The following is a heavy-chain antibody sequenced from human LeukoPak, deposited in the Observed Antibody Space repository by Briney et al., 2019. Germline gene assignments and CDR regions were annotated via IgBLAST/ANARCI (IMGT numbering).Heavy chain of an antibody. Sequence: SETLSLTCTVSGGSISSSSYYWGWIRQPPGKGLEWIGSIYYSGSTYYNPSLKSRVTISVDTSKNQFSLKLSSVTAADTAVYYCARHEGLRRYFDLNPKYYFDYWGQGTLVTVSS. D-gene: IGHD3-9*01. CDR3: ARHEGLRRYFDLNPKYYFDY. V-gene: IGHV4-39*01. CDR1: GGSISSSSYY. J-gene: IGHJ4*02. CDR2: IYYSGST.